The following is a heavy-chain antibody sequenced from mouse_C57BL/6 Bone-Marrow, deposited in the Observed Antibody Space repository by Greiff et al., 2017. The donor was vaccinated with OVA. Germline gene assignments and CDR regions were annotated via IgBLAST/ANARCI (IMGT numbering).Heavy chain of an antibody. V-gene: IGHV1-4*01. D-gene: IGHD1-1*01. J-gene: IGHJ3*01. CDR2: INPSCGYT. CDR3: EILLRAFAY. Sequence: VQLQQSGAELARPGASVKMSCKASGYTFTSYTMPWVKQRPGQGLEWIGYINPSCGYTKYNQKVKDKATLTADKSSSTAYMQLSSLKYEDTAFYYSEILLRAFAYWGQGTLVTVSA. CDR1: GYTFTSYT.